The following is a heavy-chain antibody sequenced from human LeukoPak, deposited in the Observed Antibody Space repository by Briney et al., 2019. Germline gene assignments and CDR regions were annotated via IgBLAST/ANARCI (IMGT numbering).Heavy chain of an antibody. CDR3: AKEDCSCYDV. Sequence: GGSLRLSCTASDVTLSNYAMSWVRQAPGKGLERVSAMSGGCSSTYYSDSVHGRLTISRDNSKNKLFLHMNSLRADATAVYYGAKEDCSCYDVLG. V-gene: IGHV3-23*01. CDR1: DVTLSNYA. J-gene: IGHJ3*01. CDR2: MSGGCSST. D-gene: IGHD2-2*01.